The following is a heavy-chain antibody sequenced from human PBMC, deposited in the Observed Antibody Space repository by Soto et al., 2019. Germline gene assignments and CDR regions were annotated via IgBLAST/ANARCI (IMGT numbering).Heavy chain of an antibody. V-gene: IGHV4-59*08. CDR2: IYNIGST. D-gene: IGHD6-19*01. J-gene: IGHJ4*02. Sequence: SETMSLTCTVSGGSNSGYYWSWLRNPPGKGLEWIGYIYNIGSTNYNPSLRSRVTMSIDTSQEQFSLKLSSVTATDTAVYYCARHVNLPLAGTGFDSWGPGTLVTVS. CDR3: ARHVNLPLAGTGFDS. CDR1: GGSNSGYY.